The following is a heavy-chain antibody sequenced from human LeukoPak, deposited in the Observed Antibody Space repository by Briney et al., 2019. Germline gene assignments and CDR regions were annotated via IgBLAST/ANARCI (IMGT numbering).Heavy chain of an antibody. CDR2: ISYDGSNK. J-gene: IGHJ4*02. Sequence: GGSLRLSCAASGFTFSSYAMHWVRQAPGKGLEWVAVISYDGSNKYYADSVKGRFTISRDNSKNTLYLQMNSLRAEDTAVYYCAREGGIASFDYWGQGTLVTVSS. CDR1: GFTFSSYA. CDR3: AREGGIASFDY. D-gene: IGHD6-13*01. V-gene: IGHV3-30-3*01.